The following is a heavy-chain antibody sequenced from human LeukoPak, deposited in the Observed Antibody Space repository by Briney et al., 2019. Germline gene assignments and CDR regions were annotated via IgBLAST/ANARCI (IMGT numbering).Heavy chain of an antibody. CDR2: IYSGGST. CDR3: AKAKWIAAASSNAFDI. V-gene: IGHV3-53*05. Sequence: PGGALRLSCAASGFTVSSNYMSWVRQAPGKGLEWVSVIYSGGSTYYADSVKGRFTISRDNAKNSLYLQMNSLRAEDMALYYCAKAKWIAAASSNAFDIWGQGTMVTVSS. J-gene: IGHJ3*02. CDR1: GFTVSSNY. D-gene: IGHD6-13*01.